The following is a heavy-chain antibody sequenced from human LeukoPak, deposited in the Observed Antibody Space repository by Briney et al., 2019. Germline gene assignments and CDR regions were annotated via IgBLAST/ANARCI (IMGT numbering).Heavy chain of an antibody. CDR1: GFTFSSYA. CDR3: AKDGSNYYDSSGYYYVHYYYMDV. Sequence: GGSLRLSCAASGFTFSSYAMSWVRQAPGKGLEWVSAISGSGGSTYYADSVKGRFTISRDNSKNTLYLQMNSLRAEDTAVYYCAKDGSNYYDSSGYYYVHYYYMDVWGKGTTVTVSS. J-gene: IGHJ6*03. D-gene: IGHD3-22*01. CDR2: ISGSGGST. V-gene: IGHV3-23*01.